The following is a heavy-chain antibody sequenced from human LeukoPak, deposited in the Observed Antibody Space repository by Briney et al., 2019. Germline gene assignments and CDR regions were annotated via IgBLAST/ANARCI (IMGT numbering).Heavy chain of an antibody. Sequence: GGSLRLSCAASGFTFSSYSMSWDRQAPGKGLEWLSYISSSSSTIYYADSVKGRFTISRDNAKNSLYLQMNSLRAEDTAIYYCAKAAGYCSGGTCLVHWGQGTLVTVSS. V-gene: IGHV3-48*01. D-gene: IGHD2-15*01. CDR1: GFTFSSYS. CDR2: ISSSSSTI. CDR3: AKAAGYCSGGTCLVH. J-gene: IGHJ4*02.